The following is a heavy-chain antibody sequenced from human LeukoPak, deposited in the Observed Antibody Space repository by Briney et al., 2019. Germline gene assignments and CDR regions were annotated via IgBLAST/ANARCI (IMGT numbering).Heavy chain of an antibody. CDR3: ARDSGHTGYDLLDY. CDR1: GFTFNSYW. Sequence: PGGSLTLSCADSGFTFNSYWMGWVRQTPGKGLEWVAHIKHDGSEKYYVDSVEGRFTITRDNAKNSLFLQMNSLRAEDTAVYYCARDSGHTGYDLLDYWGQGTLVTVSS. CDR2: IKHDGSEK. D-gene: IGHD5-12*01. V-gene: IGHV3-7*01. J-gene: IGHJ4*02.